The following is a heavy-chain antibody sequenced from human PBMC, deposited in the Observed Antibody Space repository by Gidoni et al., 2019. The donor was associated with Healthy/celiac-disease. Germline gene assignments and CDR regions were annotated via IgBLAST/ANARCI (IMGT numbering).Heavy chain of an antibody. V-gene: IGHV4-31*03. J-gene: IGHJ4*02. D-gene: IGHD1-26*01. Sequence: QVQLQESGPGLVKPSQTLSLTCPVSGGSISSGGYYWSWIRQHPGKGLEWIGYIYYSGSTYYNPSLKSRVTISVDTSKNQFSLKLSSVTAADTAVYYCARERVGATYFDYWGQGTLVTVSS. CDR2: IYYSGST. CDR3: ARERVGATYFDY. CDR1: GGSISSGGYY.